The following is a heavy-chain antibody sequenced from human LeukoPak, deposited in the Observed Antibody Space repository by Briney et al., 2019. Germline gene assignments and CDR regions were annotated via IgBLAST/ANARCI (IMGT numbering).Heavy chain of an antibody. D-gene: IGHD2-15*01. CDR2: IYYSGST. J-gene: IGHJ5*02. CDR1: GGSISTYY. CDR3: ARDAVVVVAATLGFHWFDP. V-gene: IGHV4-59*01. Sequence: SETLSLTCTVSGGSISTYYWSWIRQPPGKGLEWIGYIYYSGSTNYNPSLKSRVTISVDTSKNQFSLKLSSVTAADTAVYYCARDAVVVVAATLGFHWFDPWGQGTLVTVSS.